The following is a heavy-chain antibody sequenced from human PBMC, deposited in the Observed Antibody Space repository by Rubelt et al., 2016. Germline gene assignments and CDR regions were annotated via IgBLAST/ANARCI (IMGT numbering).Heavy chain of an antibody. CDR1: GGSISSYY. J-gene: IGHJ4*02. CDR3: ARVSMMGGKVDY. D-gene: IGHD1-26*01. Sequence: QVQLQESGPGLVKPSETLSLTCTVSGGSISSYYWSWIRQPHGKRLEWIGYIYHSGITNYSPSLKVRITMSVDTSKNQFSLKLSALTAADTAAYYCARVSMMGGKVDYWGQGTLVTVSS. V-gene: IGHV4-59*01. CDR2: IYHSGIT.